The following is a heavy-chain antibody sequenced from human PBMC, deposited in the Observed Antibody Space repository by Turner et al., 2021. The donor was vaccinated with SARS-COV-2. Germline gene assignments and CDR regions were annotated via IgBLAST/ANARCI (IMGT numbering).Heavy chain of an antibody. V-gene: IGHV3-21*01. D-gene: IGHD2-2*01. CDR3: ARDHRPVVVPAAKRAGSYYYGMDV. Sequence: EVQLVESGGGLVKPGGSLRLSCAASGCTFSSYSMNWVRQAPGKGLEWVSSISSSSSYIYYADSVKGRFTISRDNAKNSLYLQMNSLRAEDTAVYYCARDHRPVVVPAAKRAGSYYYGMDVWGQGTTVTVSS. J-gene: IGHJ6*02. CDR1: GCTFSSYS. CDR2: ISSSSSYI.